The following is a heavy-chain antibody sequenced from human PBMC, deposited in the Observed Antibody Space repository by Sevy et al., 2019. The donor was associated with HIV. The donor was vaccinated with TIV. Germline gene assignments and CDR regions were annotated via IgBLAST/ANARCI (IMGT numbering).Heavy chain of an antibody. J-gene: IGHJ5*02. CDR1: GFTFREYS. D-gene: IGHD6-13*01. CDR3: ARSLAAAENWFDP. CDR2: ISGSSTTI. Sequence: GGSLRLSCVGSGFTFREYSMNWVRQAPVKGLEWVSYISGSSTTIEHADSVKGRFSISRDNADNSVFLQMNRLRVEDTAVYYCARSLAAAENWFDPWGQGTLVTVSS. V-gene: IGHV3-48*01.